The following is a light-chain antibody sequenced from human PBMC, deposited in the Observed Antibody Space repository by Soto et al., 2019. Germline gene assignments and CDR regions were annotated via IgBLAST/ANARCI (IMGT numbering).Light chain of an antibody. V-gene: IGLV2-14*01. J-gene: IGLJ1*01. CDR1: GRDIGAYNY. CDR3: SSYTTSYFYV. CDR2: GVK. Sequence: QSVLTHPASVSWSPGQAITISCTGSGRDIGAYNYVSWYQQHPGKAPKLIIYGVKNRPSGVSNRFSASKSAFTASLTISGLQAEEEADYYCSSYTTSYFYVFGPGTKVTAL.